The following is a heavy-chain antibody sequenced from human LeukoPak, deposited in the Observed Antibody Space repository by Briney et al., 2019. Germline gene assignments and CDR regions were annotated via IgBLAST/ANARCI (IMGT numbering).Heavy chain of an antibody. CDR2: TNPNSGGT. CDR1: GYTFTGYY. CDR3: ARDPTRAGGSGEFDY. J-gene: IGHJ4*02. D-gene: IGHD3-16*01. Sequence: ASVKVSCKASGYTFTGYYMHWVRQAPGQGLEWMGWTNPNSGGTNYAQKFQGRVTMTRGTSISTAYMELSRLRSDDTAVYYCARDPTRAGGSGEFDYWGQGTLVTVSS. V-gene: IGHV1-2*02.